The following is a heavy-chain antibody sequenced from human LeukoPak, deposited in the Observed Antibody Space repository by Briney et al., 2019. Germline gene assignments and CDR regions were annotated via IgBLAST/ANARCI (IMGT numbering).Heavy chain of an antibody. Sequence: SVKVSCKASRGTFSSYAISWVRQAPGQGLEWMGGIIPIFGTTTYAQKLQGRVRITADKSTSTAYMELSSLRSEDTAVYYCARAPRDYDILTGYGYYYYYMDVWGKGTTVTVSS. CDR1: RGTFSSYA. CDR2: IIPIFGTT. CDR3: ARAPRDYDILTGYGYYYYYMDV. V-gene: IGHV1-69*06. D-gene: IGHD3-9*01. J-gene: IGHJ6*03.